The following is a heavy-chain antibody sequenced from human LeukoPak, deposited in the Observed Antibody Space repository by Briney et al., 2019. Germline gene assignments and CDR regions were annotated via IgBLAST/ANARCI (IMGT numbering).Heavy chain of an antibody. Sequence: PGGSLRLSCEASGFTFSSHWMSWVRQAPGKGLEWVAITKQDGSEKDYVDSVTGRFTISRDNAKNSLYLQMNSLRDEDTAVYYCARDTSAWRYGMDVWGQGTTVTVSS. CDR3: ARDTSAWRYGMDV. CDR2: TKQDGSEK. J-gene: IGHJ6*02. D-gene: IGHD6-19*01. CDR1: GFTFSSHW. V-gene: IGHV3-7*01.